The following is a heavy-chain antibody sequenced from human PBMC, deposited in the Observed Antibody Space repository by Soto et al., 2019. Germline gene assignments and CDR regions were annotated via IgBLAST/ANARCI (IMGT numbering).Heavy chain of an antibody. Sequence: PSETLSLTCAVSGGSISSRNWWSWVRQPPGKGLEWIGHIYYSGGTNYNPSLKSRVTISVDTSKNQFSLKLTSVTAADTSVYYCARGQQLVPYYFDYWGQGTLVTVSS. D-gene: IGHD6-13*01. CDR3: ARGQQLVPYYFDY. V-gene: IGHV4-4*02. J-gene: IGHJ4*02. CDR1: GGSISSRNW. CDR2: IYYSGGT.